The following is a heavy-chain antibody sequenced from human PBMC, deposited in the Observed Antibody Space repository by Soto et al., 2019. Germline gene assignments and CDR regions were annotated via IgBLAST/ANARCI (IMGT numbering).Heavy chain of an antibody. J-gene: IGHJ4*02. CDR3: ARKSSSRWVAEY. CDR2: IYYSGST. D-gene: IGHD6-13*01. CDR1: GGSISSYY. V-gene: IGHV4-59*08. Sequence: PSETLSLTCTVSGGSISSYYWNWVRQPPGKALEWIASIYYSGSTNYNPSLKSRVTISVDTSKNQFSLKLSSVTAADTAVYYCARKSSSRWVAEYWGQGTLVTVSS.